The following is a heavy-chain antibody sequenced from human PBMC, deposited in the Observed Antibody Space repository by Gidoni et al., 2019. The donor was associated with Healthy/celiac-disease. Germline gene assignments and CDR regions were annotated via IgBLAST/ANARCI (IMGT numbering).Heavy chain of an antibody. Sequence: QVQLVQSGAEGKKPGASVKVSCKVSGDTLTELSMHWVRQAPGKGLEWMGGFDPEDGETIYAQKFPGRVTMTEDTSTDTAYMELSSLRSEDTAVYYCATVRLRERSFDYWGQGTLVTVSS. D-gene: IGHD4-17*01. CDR1: GDTLTELS. J-gene: IGHJ4*02. CDR3: ATVRLRERSFDY. CDR2: FDPEDGET. V-gene: IGHV1-24*01.